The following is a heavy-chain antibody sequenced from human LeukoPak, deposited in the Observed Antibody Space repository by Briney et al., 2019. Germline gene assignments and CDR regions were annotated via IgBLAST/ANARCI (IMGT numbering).Heavy chain of an antibody. Sequence: GGSLRLSCAASGFTVSSNYMSWVRQAPGKGLEWVSVIYSGGSTYYADSVKGRFTISRDNSKNTLYLQMNSLRAEDTAVYYCARGTTVTLWFDPWGQGTLVTVSS. CDR1: GFTVSSNY. CDR2: IYSGGST. V-gene: IGHV3-66*01. D-gene: IGHD4-17*01. CDR3: ARGTTVTLWFDP. J-gene: IGHJ5*02.